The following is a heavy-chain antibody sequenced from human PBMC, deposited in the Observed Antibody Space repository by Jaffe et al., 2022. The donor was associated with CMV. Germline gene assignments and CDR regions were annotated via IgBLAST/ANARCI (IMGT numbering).Heavy chain of an antibody. V-gene: IGHV4-39*01. CDR3: ASNGYGDYVFSWFDP. D-gene: IGHD4-17*01. Sequence: QLQLQESGPGLVKPSETLSLTCTVSGGSISSSSYYWGWIRQPPGKGLEWIGSIYYSGSTYYNPSLKSRVTISVDTSKNQFSLKLSSVTAADTAVYYCASNGYGDYVFSWFDPWGQGTLVTVSS. CDR2: IYYSGST. CDR1: GGSISSSSYY. J-gene: IGHJ5*02.